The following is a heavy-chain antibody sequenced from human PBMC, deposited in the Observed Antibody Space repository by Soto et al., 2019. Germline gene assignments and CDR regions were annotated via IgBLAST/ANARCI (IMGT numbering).Heavy chain of an antibody. CDR1: GFSFSISP. V-gene: IGHV3-30-3*01. CDR2: ISYDGTNK. J-gene: IGHJ4*02. Sequence: GGSLRLSCAASGFSFSISPMHWVRQAPGKGPEWGALISYDGTNKFYADSVKGRFTISRDNSKSTLYLQVDSLRPEDAAVYSCARDPKTSGGQHWAFNYFDSWGQGTLVTVSS. D-gene: IGHD7-27*01. CDR3: ARDPKTSGGQHWAFNYFDS.